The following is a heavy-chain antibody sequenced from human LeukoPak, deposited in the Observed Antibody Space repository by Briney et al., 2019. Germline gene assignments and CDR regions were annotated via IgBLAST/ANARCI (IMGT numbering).Heavy chain of an antibody. D-gene: IGHD1-26*01. V-gene: IGHV1-2*02. Sequence: ASAKVSCKASGYTFTGYYMHWVRQAPGQGLEWMGWINPNSGGTNYAQKFQGRVTMTRDTSISTAYMELSRLRSDDTAVYYCARLPIVGAANFDYWGQGTLVTVSS. CDR3: ARLPIVGAANFDY. CDR2: INPNSGGT. J-gene: IGHJ4*02. CDR1: GYTFTGYY.